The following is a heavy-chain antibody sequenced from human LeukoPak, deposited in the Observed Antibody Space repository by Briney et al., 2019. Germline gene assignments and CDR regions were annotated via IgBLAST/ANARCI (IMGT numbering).Heavy chain of an antibody. CDR3: ARGCSSTSCPGGFDY. V-gene: IGHV4-59*08. J-gene: IGHJ4*02. Sequence: SETLSLTCTVSGGSISSYYWSWIRQPPGKGLEWIGYIYYGGSTNYNPSLKSRVTISVDTSKNQFSLKLSSVTAADTAVYYCARGCSSTSCPGGFDYWGQGTLVTVSS. CDR1: GGSISSYY. CDR2: IYYGGST. D-gene: IGHD2-2*01.